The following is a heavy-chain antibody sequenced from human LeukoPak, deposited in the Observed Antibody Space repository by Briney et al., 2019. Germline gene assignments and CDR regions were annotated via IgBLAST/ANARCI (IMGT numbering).Heavy chain of an antibody. V-gene: IGHV4-30-4*08. D-gene: IGHD2-15*01. J-gene: IGHJ4*02. CDR3: ARGGYCSGGSCYAPPGILY. CDR1: GGSISSGDYY. Sequence: SQTLSLTCTVSGGSISSGDYYWSWIRQPPGRGLELIGYMYYSGSTYCNPSLKSRVTISVDTSKNQFSLKLSSVTAADTAVYYCARGGYCSGGSCYAPPGILYWGQGTLVTVSS. CDR2: MYYSGST.